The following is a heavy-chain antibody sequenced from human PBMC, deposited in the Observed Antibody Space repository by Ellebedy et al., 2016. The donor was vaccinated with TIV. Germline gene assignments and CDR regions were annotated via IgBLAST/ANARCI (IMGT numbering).Heavy chain of an antibody. CDR3: ARRRGSFYFDH. D-gene: IGHD3-10*01. Sequence: GGSLRLSXAGSGFSFRSYSMNWVRQAPGKGLEWVAQIKEDGNEQKYGGSVKGRFTISRDNAKNSLYLQMNNLRGEDTAVYYCARRRGSFYFDHWGQGILGTVSS. J-gene: IGHJ4*02. CDR1: GFSFRSYS. V-gene: IGHV3-7*04. CDR2: IKEDGNEQ.